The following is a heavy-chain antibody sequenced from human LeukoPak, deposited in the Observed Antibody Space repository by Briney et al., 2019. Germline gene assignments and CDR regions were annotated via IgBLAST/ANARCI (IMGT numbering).Heavy chain of an antibody. J-gene: IGHJ4*02. CDR3: ARDHFPGMCPLDY. D-gene: IGHD3-3*02. CDR2: IWNDGTYK. V-gene: IGHV3-33*01. CDR1: GFTFSSYG. Sequence: GGSLRLSCAASGFTFSSYGMHWVRQAPGKGLEWVADIWNDGTYKYYADSVKGRFTISRDNSKNTLYLQMNSLRAEDTAVYYCARDHFPGMCPLDYWGQGTLVTVST.